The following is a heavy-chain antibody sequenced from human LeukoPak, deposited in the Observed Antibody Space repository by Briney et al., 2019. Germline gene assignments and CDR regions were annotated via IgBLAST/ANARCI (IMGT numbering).Heavy chain of an antibody. CDR1: GFPFSSYS. CDR2: ISSSSSYI. V-gene: IGHV3-21*01. CDR3: ARVRSAVVVPAATDY. Sequence: GGCLRLSCAAPGFPFSSYSMNWVRQAPGKGLEWVSSISSSSSYIYYADSVKGRFTISRDNAKNSLYLQMNSLRAEDTAVYYCARVRSAVVVPAATDYWGQGTLVTVSS. D-gene: IGHD2-2*01. J-gene: IGHJ4*02.